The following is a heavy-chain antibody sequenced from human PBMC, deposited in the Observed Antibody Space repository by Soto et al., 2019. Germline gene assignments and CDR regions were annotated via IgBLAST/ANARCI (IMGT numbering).Heavy chain of an antibody. CDR2: IIPIFGTA. CDR1: GGTFSSYA. CDR3: ARVTERAYYYYGMDV. J-gene: IGHJ6*02. V-gene: IGHV1-69*13. Sequence: SVKVSCKASGGTFSSYAISWVRQAPGQGLEWMGGIIPIFGTANYAQKFQGRVTITADESTSTAYMELSSLRSEDTAVYYCARVTERAYYYYGMDVWGQGTTVTVSS. D-gene: IGHD1-1*01.